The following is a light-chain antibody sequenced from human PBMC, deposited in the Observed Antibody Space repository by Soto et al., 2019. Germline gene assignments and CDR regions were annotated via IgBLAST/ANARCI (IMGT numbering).Light chain of an antibody. CDR1: SSNIGNNY. J-gene: IGLJ1*01. CDR2: ENN. Sequence: QSALTQPPSVSAAPGQKVTISCSGSSSNIGNNYVSWYQQLPGTAPKLLIYENNKRPSGIPDRFSGSKSGTSATLGITGLQTGDEADYYCGTWDSSLSAGGALFGTGTKVTVL. CDR3: GTWDSSLSAGGAL. V-gene: IGLV1-51*02.